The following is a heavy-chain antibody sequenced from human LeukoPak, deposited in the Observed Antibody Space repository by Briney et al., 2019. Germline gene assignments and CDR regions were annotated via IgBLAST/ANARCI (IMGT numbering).Heavy chain of an antibody. D-gene: IGHD1-14*01. CDR1: GDSITGHY. V-gene: IGHV4-59*11. CDR2: ISHIGST. J-gene: IGHJ3*02. Sequence: SETLSLTCSVSGDSITGHYLTWIRQPPGNGLQWIGYISHIGSTNYNPSLKSRVTISVDTSKNQFSLKLTSVTAADTALYYCARDRISINALDMWGQGTMVTVSS. CDR3: ARDRISINALDM.